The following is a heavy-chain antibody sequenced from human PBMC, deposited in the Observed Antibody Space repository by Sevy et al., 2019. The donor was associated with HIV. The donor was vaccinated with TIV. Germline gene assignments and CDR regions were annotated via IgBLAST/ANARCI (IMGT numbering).Heavy chain of an antibody. Sequence: SETLSLTCTVSGGSISSGDYYWSWIRQPPGKGLEWIGYIYYSGSTYYNPSLKSRVTISVDTSKNQFALKLGSVTAADTAVYYCARERGNPHYFDYWGQGTLVTVSS. D-gene: IGHD3-16*01. CDR2: IYYSGST. V-gene: IGHV4-30-4*01. J-gene: IGHJ4*02. CDR1: GGSISSGDYY. CDR3: ARERGNPHYFDY.